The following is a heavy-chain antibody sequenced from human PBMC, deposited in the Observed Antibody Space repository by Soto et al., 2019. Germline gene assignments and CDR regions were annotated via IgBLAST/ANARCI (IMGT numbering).Heavy chain of an antibody. Sequence: GASVKVSCKTSGYSFTGYYIHWVRQAPGQGLEWMGWINPNYGGTKFAQKFQGRVTMTRDTPISTAYMELIRLTSDDTAVYYCARVWNTMAALGGWFGMDVWGQGTTVTVSS. V-gene: IGHV1-2*02. J-gene: IGHJ6*02. CDR2: INPNYGGT. CDR1: GYSFTGYY. CDR3: ARVWNTMAALGGWFGMDV. D-gene: IGHD3-16*01.